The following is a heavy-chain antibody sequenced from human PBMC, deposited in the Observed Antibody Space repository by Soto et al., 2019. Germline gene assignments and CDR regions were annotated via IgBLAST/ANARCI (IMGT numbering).Heavy chain of an antibody. CDR2: INHSDST. Sequence: SETLSLTCAVYGGCFSGSYWSWIRQPPGKGLEWIGEINHSDSTNYNPSLKSRVTISVDTSKNQFSLKLRSVTAADKAVYYCARALVGYDFWSGYYTRIWLDPWGQGTLVTVSS. J-gene: IGHJ5*02. V-gene: IGHV4-34*01. CDR3: ARALVGYDFWSGYYTRIWLDP. D-gene: IGHD3-3*01. CDR1: GGCFSGSY.